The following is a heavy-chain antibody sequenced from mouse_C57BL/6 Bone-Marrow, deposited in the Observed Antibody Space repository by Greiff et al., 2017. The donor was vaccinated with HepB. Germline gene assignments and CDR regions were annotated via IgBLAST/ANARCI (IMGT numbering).Heavy chain of an antibody. J-gene: IGHJ1*03. D-gene: IGHD1-1*01. Sequence: QVQLQQSGPGLVQPSQSLSITCTVSGFSFTSYGVHWVRQSPGKGLEWLGVIWRGGSTDYNAAFMSRLSITKDNSKSQVFFKMNSLQADDTAIYYCAKIRITTVVDWYFDVWGTGTTVTVSS. V-gene: IGHV2-5*01. CDR2: IWRGGST. CDR3: AKIRITTVVDWYFDV. CDR1: GFSFTSYG.